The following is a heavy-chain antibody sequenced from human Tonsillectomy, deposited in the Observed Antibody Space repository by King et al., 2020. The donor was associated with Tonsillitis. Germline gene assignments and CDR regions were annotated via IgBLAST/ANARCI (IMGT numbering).Heavy chain of an antibody. D-gene: IGHD3-3*01. CDR3: ARGGPVLRFLEWLFLFDY. V-gene: IGHV1-8*01. CDR2: MNPNSGNT. Sequence: QLVQSGAEVKKPGASVKVSCKASRYTFTSYDINWVRQATGQGLEWMGWMNPNSGNTGYAQKFQGRVTMTRNTSISTAYMELSSLRSEETAVYYCARGGPVLRFLEWLFLFDYWGQGTLVTVSS. J-gene: IGHJ4*02. CDR1: RYTFTSYD.